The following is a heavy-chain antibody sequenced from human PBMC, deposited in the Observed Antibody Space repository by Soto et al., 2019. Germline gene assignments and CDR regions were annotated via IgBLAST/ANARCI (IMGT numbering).Heavy chain of an antibody. V-gene: IGHV4-61*08. CDR1: GGSISSRGYY. Sequence: TSETLSLTCTVFGGSISSRGYYCSWIQQPPGKGQERIGYIYYSGSTNYNPSLKSRVTISVDTSKNQFSLKLSSVTAADTAVYYCARGTIVVVPAAHIRDYYYMDVWGKGTTVTVSS. CDR3: ARGTIVVVPAAHIRDYYYMDV. J-gene: IGHJ6*03. CDR2: IYYSGST. D-gene: IGHD2-2*01.